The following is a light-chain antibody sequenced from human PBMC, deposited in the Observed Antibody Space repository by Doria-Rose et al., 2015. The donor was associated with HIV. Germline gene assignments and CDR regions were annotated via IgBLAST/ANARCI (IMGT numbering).Light chain of an antibody. CDR2: DGS. J-gene: IGKJ1*01. V-gene: IGKV3-20*01. CDR3: HQYGTSWT. Sequence: TQSPGTLSLSPGERATLSFRASQSFSSTYLAWYQQKPGQAPSLLIYDGSTSATGIPDRFSASGSGTDFTRTINRLEPEDFALYYCHQYGTSWTFGQGTKVEI. CDR1: QSFSSTY.